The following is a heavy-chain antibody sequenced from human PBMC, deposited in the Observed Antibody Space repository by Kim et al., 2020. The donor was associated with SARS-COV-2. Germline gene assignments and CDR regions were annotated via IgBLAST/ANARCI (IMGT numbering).Heavy chain of an antibody. D-gene: IGHD4-17*01. J-gene: IGHJ4*02. Sequence: GGSLRLSCASSGFTFSDYGMNWVRQAPGKGLEWVSRIRGGGGNTSYADSVKGRFTISRDNSKNVVYLQMNSLRVDDTALYYCASEHGDWVFGFFNFWGQG. CDR2: IRGGGGNT. CDR1: GFTFSDYG. CDR3: ASEHGDWVFGFFNF. V-gene: IGHV3-23*01.